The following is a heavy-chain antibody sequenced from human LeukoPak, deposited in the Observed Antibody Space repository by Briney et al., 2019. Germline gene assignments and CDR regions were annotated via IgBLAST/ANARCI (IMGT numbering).Heavy chain of an antibody. Sequence: ASVKVSCKASGYTFTSYGISWVRQAPGQGLEWMGWISAYNGNTNYAQKLQGRVTMTTDTSTSAAYMKLRSLRSDDTAVYYCARQPSIAAAGTWFDPWGQGTLVTVSS. D-gene: IGHD6-13*01. J-gene: IGHJ5*02. CDR2: ISAYNGNT. V-gene: IGHV1-18*01. CDR3: ARQPSIAAAGTWFDP. CDR1: GYTFTSYG.